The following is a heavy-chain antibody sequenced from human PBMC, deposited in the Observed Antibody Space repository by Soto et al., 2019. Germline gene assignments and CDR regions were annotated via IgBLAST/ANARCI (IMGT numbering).Heavy chain of an antibody. V-gene: IGHV3-43*01. CDR2: ISWNGGSS. CDR1: GFTFGSYT. Sequence: EEQLVESGGAVVQPGGSLRLSCEASGFTFGSYTMHWVRQAPGKGLEWVSLISWNGGSSFYADSVKGRFTISRDNSRDTRYRQMNTLRPEDTPLYSCAKHIEAPGWGGGDVWGHGTTVTVSS. CDR3: AKHIEAPGWGGGDV. J-gene: IGHJ6*02. D-gene: IGHD3-10*01.